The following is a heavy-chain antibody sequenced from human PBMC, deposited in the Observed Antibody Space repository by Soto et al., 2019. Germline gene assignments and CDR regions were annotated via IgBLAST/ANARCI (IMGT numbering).Heavy chain of an antibody. D-gene: IGHD2-15*01. Sequence: GSLILGCAASGCTFSSYAMGWVRQGPGKGLEWVAVVSIGGSTHYADSVRGRFTISRDNSKNTLSLQMNSLTAEDTAVYFCAKRRGAGGHFDYWGQGALVTVSS. J-gene: IGHJ4*02. CDR1: GCTFSSYA. CDR3: AKRRGAGGHFDY. CDR2: VSIGGST. V-gene: IGHV3-23*01.